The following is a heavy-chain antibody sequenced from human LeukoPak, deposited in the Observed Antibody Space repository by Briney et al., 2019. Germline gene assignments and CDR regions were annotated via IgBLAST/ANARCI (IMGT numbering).Heavy chain of an antibody. Sequence: GGSLRLSCAASGFTVSNNYMSWVRQAPGKGLEWVSGISGSGGSTYYADSVKGRFTISRDNSKNTLYLQMNSLRAEDTAVYYCAKYYDFWRTAAHFDYWGQGTLVTVSS. CDR1: GFTVSNNY. V-gene: IGHV3-23*01. D-gene: IGHD3-3*01. CDR2: ISGSGGST. J-gene: IGHJ4*02. CDR3: AKYYDFWRTAAHFDY.